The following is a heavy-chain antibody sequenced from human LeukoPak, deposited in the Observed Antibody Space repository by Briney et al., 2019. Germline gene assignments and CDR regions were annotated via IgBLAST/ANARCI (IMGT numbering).Heavy chain of an antibody. CDR3: ARIQAVGVPVAIDAYYSYGMDV. CDR2: FIPILGIA. D-gene: IGHD2-2*02. CDR1: GGSFSRNA. J-gene: IGHJ6*02. Sequence: GASVTLSCKVSGGSFSRNAISWVRQAPGQGLEWMGRFIPILGIATYAQKFQGRVTITADRSTSAAYMELSSLRSEDTAVYYCARIQAVGVPVAIDAYYSYGMDVWGQGTAVTVSS. V-gene: IGHV1-69*04.